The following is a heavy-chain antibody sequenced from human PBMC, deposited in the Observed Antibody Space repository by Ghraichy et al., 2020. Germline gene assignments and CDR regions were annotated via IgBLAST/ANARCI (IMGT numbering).Heavy chain of an antibody. CDR1: GDSVSSNSAA. J-gene: IGHJ4*02. Sequence: SQTLSLTCAISGDSVSSNSAAWNWIRQSPSRGLEWLGRTSYRSKWYNDYAVSVKSRITISPDTSKNQFSLQLSSVTPQDTAVYYCVRDSSALGVYFDYWGQGTLVTVSS. CDR2: TSYRSKWYN. CDR3: VRDSSALGVYFDY. D-gene: IGHD6-6*01. V-gene: IGHV6-1*01.